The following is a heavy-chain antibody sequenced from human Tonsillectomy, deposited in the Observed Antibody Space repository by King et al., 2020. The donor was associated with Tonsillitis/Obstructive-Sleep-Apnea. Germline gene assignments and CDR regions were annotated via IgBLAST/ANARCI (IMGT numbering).Heavy chain of an antibody. D-gene: IGHD1-26*01. Sequence: VQLVESGGGVVQPGRSLRLSCAASGFIFRSYGMHWVRQTAGKGLEWVAVIWYDGSKKYYADSVKGRFTVSRDDSKNTLYLQMNSLRAEDTAVYSCARDPQDSGTYYGYYYYTGMDVWGQGTTVTVSS. J-gene: IGHJ6*02. CDR2: IWYDGSKK. CDR1: GFIFRSYG. CDR3: ARDPQDSGTYYGYYYYTGMDV. V-gene: IGHV3-33*01.